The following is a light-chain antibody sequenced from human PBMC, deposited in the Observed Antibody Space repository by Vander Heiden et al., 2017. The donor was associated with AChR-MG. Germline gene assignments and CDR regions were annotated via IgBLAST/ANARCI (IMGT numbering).Light chain of an antibody. CDR3: QEYYSTPIT. Sequence: DIVMTQSPDSLALSLGERATINCKSSQSVLYSSNNKNYLAWYQQKPGQPPKLLIYWASTRESGVPDRFSGSGSGTDFTLTISSLQAEDVAVYYCQEYYSTPITFGQVTRLEIK. J-gene: IGKJ5*01. CDR1: QSVLYSSNNKNY. V-gene: IGKV4-1*01. CDR2: WAS.